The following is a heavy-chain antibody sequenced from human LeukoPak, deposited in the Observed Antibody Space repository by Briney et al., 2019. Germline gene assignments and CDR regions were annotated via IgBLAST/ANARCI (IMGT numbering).Heavy chain of an antibody. V-gene: IGHV4-59*01. CDR2: IYHSGST. Sequence: PSETLSLTCTVSGGSISTYYWSWIRQPPGKGLEWIGHIYHSGSTNYNPSLKSRVTIAVDTSKNHFSLKLSSVTAADTAVYYCTRNYDSSGYTTFGYWGRGTLVTVSS. D-gene: IGHD3-22*01. CDR1: GGSISTYY. J-gene: IGHJ4*02. CDR3: TRNYDSSGYTTFGY.